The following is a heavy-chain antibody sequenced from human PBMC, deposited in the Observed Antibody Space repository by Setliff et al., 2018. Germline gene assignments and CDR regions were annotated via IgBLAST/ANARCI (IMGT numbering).Heavy chain of an antibody. Sequence: GGSLRLSCAASGFTFDDYAMHWVRQAPGKGLEWVSGISWNSYHIDYAGSVRGRFTIPRDNAKNSLYLQMNSLTTEDTAFYYCVKSDRDSSGWYHEYWGQGTLVTVSS. J-gene: IGHJ4*02. D-gene: IGHD6-19*01. CDR3: VKSDRDSSGWYHEY. CDR2: ISWNSYHI. CDR1: GFTFDDYA. V-gene: IGHV3-9*01.